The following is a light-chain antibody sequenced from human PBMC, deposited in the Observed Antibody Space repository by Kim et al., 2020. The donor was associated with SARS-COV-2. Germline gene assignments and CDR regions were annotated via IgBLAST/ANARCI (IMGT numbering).Light chain of an antibody. J-gene: IGLJ1*01. V-gene: IGLV9-49*01. Sequence: GTLSSGYSNYKVDWYHQRPGKGPRFVMRVGTGGIVGSKGDGIPDRLSVLGSGLNRYLTIKNIQEEDESDYHCGADHGSGSNFVYVFGTGTKVTVL. CDR2: VGTGGIVG. CDR3: GADHGSGSNFVYV. CDR1: SGYSNYK.